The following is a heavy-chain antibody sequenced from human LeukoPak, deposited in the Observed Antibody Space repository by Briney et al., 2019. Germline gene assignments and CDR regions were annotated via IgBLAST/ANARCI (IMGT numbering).Heavy chain of an antibody. D-gene: IGHD3-22*01. J-gene: IGHJ3*02. Sequence: SVEVSCKASGGTFSSYAISWVRQAPGQGLEWMGGIIPIFGTANYAQKFQGRVTITADESTSTAYMELSSLRSEDTAVYYCARVKHQPLISDSSGYVAFDIWGQGTMVTVSS. CDR3: ARVKHQPLISDSSGYVAFDI. CDR2: IIPIFGTA. CDR1: GGTFSSYA. V-gene: IGHV1-69*13.